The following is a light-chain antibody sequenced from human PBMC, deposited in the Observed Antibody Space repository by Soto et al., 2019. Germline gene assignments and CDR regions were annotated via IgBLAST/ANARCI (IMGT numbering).Light chain of an antibody. CDR2: GAS. J-gene: IGKJ3*01. Sequence: EIVLTQSPGTLSLSPGERATLSCRASQSVSSSYLAWYQQKPGQAPRLLIYGASSRATGIPDRFSGSGSGTDFTLTISRLEPEDFAVYYCQHYGSSSHRTFGPGTKVDIK. CDR1: QSVSSSY. CDR3: QHYGSSSHRT. V-gene: IGKV3-20*01.